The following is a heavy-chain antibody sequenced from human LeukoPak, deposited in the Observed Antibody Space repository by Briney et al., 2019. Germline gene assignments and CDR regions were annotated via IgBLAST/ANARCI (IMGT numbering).Heavy chain of an antibody. CDR2: ISSSGSTI. J-gene: IGHJ3*02. CDR3: ARSYGDYVHAFDI. Sequence: GGSLRLSCAASGFTFSDYYMSWIRQAPGKGLEWVSYISSSGSTIYYADSVKGRFTISRDGAKNSLYLQMNSLRAEDTAVYYCARSYGDYVHAFDIWGQGTMVTVSS. D-gene: IGHD4-17*01. CDR1: GFTFSDYY. V-gene: IGHV3-11*04.